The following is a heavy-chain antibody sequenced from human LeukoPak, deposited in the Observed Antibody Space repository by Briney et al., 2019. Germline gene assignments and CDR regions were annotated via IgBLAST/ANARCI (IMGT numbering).Heavy chain of an antibody. CDR1: GGSISGYY. D-gene: IGHD5-18*01. CDR3: ARLVPGGRRYSYGGGIDY. J-gene: IGHJ4*02. V-gene: IGHV4-4*07. Sequence: PSETLSLTCTVSGGSISGYYWTWIRQSAGKGLEWIWRIYTSGNTNYNPSLKSRVTVSVDMSKSQFYLNLSSVTAADTAVYYCARLVPGGRRYSYGGGIDYWGQGTLVTVSS. CDR2: IYTSGNT.